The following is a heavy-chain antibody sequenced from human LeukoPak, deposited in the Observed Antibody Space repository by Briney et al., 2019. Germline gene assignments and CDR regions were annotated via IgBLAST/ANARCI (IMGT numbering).Heavy chain of an antibody. D-gene: IGHD3-22*01. Sequence: GGSLRLSRAASGFTFSTYAMHWVRQAPGKGLEWVAFTRYDGSSKYYEDSVKGRFTVSRDNSKNTLYLQMNSLRGEDTAVYYCATDRAEYYQDSSGYYSHWGQGTLVTVSS. CDR1: GFTFSTYA. V-gene: IGHV3-30*02. CDR3: ATDRAEYYQDSSGYYSH. CDR2: TRYDGSSK. J-gene: IGHJ4*02.